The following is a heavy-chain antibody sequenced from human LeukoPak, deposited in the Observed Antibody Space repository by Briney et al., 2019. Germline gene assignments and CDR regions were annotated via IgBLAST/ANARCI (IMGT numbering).Heavy chain of an antibody. CDR3: ARDGLHTAHFDY. CDR1: GFTFSTYT. J-gene: IGHJ4*02. D-gene: IGHD5-18*01. Sequence: GGSLRLSCAASGFTFSTYTMNWVRQAPGKGLEWVSTVSDSSDVHYSDSVKGRFTISRDNARNSLYLQMNSLRDEDAAVYYCARDGLHTAHFDYWGQGTLVTVSS. V-gene: IGHV3-48*02. CDR2: VSDSSDV.